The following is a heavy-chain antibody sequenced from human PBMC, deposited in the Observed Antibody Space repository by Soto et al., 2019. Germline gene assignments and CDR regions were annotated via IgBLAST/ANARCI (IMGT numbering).Heavy chain of an antibody. V-gene: IGHV1-69*13. CDR3: ARERQQLVRGYYYYYGMDV. J-gene: IGHJ6*02. D-gene: IGHD6-13*01. Sequence: GPQVKVSCKASGGTFSSYAISWVRQAPGQGLEWMGGIIPIFGTANYAQKFQGRVTITADESTSTAYMELSSLRSEDTAVYYCARERQQLVRGYYYYYGMDVWGQGTTVTVSS. CDR1: GGTFSSYA. CDR2: IIPIFGTA.